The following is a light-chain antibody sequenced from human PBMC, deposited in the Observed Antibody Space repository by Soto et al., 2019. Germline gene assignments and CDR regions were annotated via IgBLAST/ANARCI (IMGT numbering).Light chain of an antibody. Sequence: QSVLTQPPSASGTPGQRVTISCSGSRSNIEINTVNWYQQLPGTAPKLLIYSNDQRPSGVPDRFSGSKSGTSASLAISGLQSDDEADYYCATWDDNLNGVVFGGGTKLTVL. J-gene: IGLJ2*01. CDR3: ATWDDNLNGVV. CDR1: RSNIEINT. V-gene: IGLV1-44*01. CDR2: SND.